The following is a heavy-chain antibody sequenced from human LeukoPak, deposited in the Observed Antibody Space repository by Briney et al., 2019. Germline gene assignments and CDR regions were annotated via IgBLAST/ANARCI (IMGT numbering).Heavy chain of an antibody. D-gene: IGHD1-26*01. CDR3: AKLETGTYYGLLDY. V-gene: IGHV3-23*01. Sequence: GGSLRLSCAASGFTFSTYAMSWVRQAPGKGLEWVSAISGDGHSTSFAAPVKGRFTVSRDNSKNTLSLQMNSLTAEDAAVYYCAKLETGTYYGLLDYWGQGTLVTVSS. J-gene: IGHJ4*02. CDR1: GFTFSTYA. CDR2: ISGDGHST.